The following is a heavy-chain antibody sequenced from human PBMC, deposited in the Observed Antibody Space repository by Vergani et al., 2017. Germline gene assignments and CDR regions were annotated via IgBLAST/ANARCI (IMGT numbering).Heavy chain of an antibody. D-gene: IGHD2-2*02. Sequence: QVQLQESGPGLVKPSQTLSLTCTVSGGSISSGGYYWSWIRQHPGKGLEWIGYIYYSGSTYYNPSLKSRVTMSVDTSKNQFSLKLSSVTAADTAVYYCARGQYCSSTSCYNGNWFDPWGQGTLVTVSS. J-gene: IGHJ5*02. CDR2: IYYSGST. CDR1: GGSISSGGYY. V-gene: IGHV4-31*03. CDR3: ARGQYCSSTSCYNGNWFDP.